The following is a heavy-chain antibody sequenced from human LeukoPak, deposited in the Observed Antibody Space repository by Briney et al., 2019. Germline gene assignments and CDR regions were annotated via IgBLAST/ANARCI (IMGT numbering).Heavy chain of an antibody. Sequence: ASLKFSCKASGYTFTRYYMHWVRQAPGQGREWMGWINPNIGGTNYAQKFQCRVTMTRDTSINTAYMELNRLPSDDTAVYYCATNFYSNSWSLTDWGQGTLVTVSS. V-gene: IGHV1-2*02. D-gene: IGHD6-13*01. CDR1: GYTFTRYY. CDR3: ATNFYSNSWSLTD. CDR2: INPNIGGT. J-gene: IGHJ4*02.